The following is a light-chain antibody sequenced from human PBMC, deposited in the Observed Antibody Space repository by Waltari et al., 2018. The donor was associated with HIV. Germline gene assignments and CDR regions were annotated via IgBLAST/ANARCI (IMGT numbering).Light chain of an antibody. CDR1: QSIGAW. CDR3: QQYNDYKWT. Sequence: DIQMTQSPSTLSASVGDRVTITCRASQSIGAWLAWYQQKPGKAPKVLIYKASTLESGVQSRFSGNGSGIEFTLTISSLQPDDSASYYCQQYNDYKWTFGQGTKVEIK. V-gene: IGKV1-5*03. J-gene: IGKJ1*01. CDR2: KAS.